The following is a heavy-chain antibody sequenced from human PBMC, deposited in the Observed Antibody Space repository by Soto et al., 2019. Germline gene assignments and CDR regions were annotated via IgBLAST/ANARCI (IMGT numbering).Heavy chain of an antibody. CDR2: IYYSGST. J-gene: IGHJ4*02. CDR3: ARSSMATLSYQGLDY. D-gene: IGHD6-6*01. Sequence: TSETLSLTCIVSGGSISIGGYYWSCMRQHPGKGLEWIGYIYYSGSTYYNPSLKRRVTISVDTSKNQFSLKVNSVTAADTAVYFCARSSMATLSYQGLDYWGQGILVTVSS. CDR1: GGSISIGGYY. V-gene: IGHV4-31*03.